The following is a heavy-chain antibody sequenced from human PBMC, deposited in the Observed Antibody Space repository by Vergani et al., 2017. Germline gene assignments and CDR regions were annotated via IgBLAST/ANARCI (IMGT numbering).Heavy chain of an antibody. CDR3: ARLYGRDSSGSKYFDY. V-gene: IGHV5-51*01. J-gene: IGHJ4*02. Sequence: EVQLVQSGAEVKKPGESLTISCRISGYSFTNYWIGWVRQMPGKGLEWMGIIHPADSDTRYSPSFQGQVTISVDKSISTAYLQRSSLRASDSAMYYCARLYGRDSSGSKYFDYWGQGTLVTVSS. D-gene: IGHD3-22*01. CDR2: IHPADSDT. CDR1: GYSFTNYW.